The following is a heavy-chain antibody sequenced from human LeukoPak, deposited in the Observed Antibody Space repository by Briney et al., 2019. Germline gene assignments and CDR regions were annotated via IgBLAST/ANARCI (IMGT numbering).Heavy chain of an antibody. V-gene: IGHV4-31*03. D-gene: IGHD6-19*01. CDR3: ARASSGWYPNWFDP. J-gene: IGHJ5*02. CDR1: GGSISSGGYY. Sequence: NASETLSLTCTVSGGSISSGGYYWSWIRQHPGKGLEWIGYIYYSGSTYYNPSLKSRVTISVDTSKNQFSLKLSSVTAADTAVYYCARASSGWYPNWFDPWGQGTLVTVSS. CDR2: IYYSGST.